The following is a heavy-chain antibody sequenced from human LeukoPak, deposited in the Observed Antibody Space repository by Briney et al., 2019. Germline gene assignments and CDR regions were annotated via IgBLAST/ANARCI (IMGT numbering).Heavy chain of an antibody. CDR1: GYTFTGYY. D-gene: IGHD2-2*01. Sequence: ASVKVSCKASGYTFTGYYMHWVRQAPGQGLEWMGWINPNSGGTNYAQKFQGRVTMTRDTSISTAYMELSRLRSDDTAVYYCARVVVVPAAKDYYYYYMDVWGKGTTATVSS. V-gene: IGHV1-2*02. CDR3: ARVVVVPAAKDYYYYYMDV. J-gene: IGHJ6*03. CDR2: INPNSGGT.